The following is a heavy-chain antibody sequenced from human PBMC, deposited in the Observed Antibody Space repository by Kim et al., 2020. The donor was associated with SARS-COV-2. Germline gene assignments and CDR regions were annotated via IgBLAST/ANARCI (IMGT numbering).Heavy chain of an antibody. J-gene: IGHJ5*02. Sequence: ADSVKGRFTISRDNAKNTLYLQMNRLRAEDTAVYYCARPRSSAKNWFDPWGQGTLVTVSS. D-gene: IGHD6-19*01. V-gene: IGHV3-74*01. CDR3: ARPRSSAKNWFDP.